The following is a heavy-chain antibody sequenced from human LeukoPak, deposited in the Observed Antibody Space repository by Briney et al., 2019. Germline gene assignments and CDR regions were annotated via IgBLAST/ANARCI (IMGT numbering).Heavy chain of an antibody. CDR3: ARVHPGSIAAAGSLDY. J-gene: IGHJ4*02. Sequence: GESLKISCKGSGYSFTSYWIGWVRQMPGKGLEWMGIIYPGDSDTRYSPSFQGQVTISADKSISTAYLQWSSLKASDTAMYYCARVHPGSIAAAGSLDYWGQGTLVTVSS. CDR1: GYSFTSYW. CDR2: IYPGDSDT. D-gene: IGHD6-13*01. V-gene: IGHV5-51*01.